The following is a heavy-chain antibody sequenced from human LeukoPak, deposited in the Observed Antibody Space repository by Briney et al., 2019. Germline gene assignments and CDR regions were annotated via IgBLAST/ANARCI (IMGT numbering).Heavy chain of an antibody. CDR1: GFTLSAYA. Sequence: GGSLRLSCAASGFTLSAYAMSWVRQAPGKGLEWVSIIYSGGNTYYADSVKGRFTISRDNSKNTLYLQMNSLRAEDTAVYYCAREGDDSSGYLDFWGQGTLVTVSS. V-gene: IGHV3-66*01. CDR3: AREGDDSSGYLDF. D-gene: IGHD3-22*01. CDR2: IYSGGNT. J-gene: IGHJ4*02.